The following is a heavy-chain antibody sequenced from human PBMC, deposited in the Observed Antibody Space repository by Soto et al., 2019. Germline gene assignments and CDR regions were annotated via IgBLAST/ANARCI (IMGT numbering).Heavy chain of an antibody. V-gene: IGHV4-31*03. CDR3: ARDPVGATYFDY. Sequence: PSETLSLTCTVSGGSISSGDYYWSWIRQHPGKGLEWIGYIYYSGSTYYNPSLKSRVTISVDTSKNQFSLKLSSVTAADTAVYYCARDPVGATYFDYWGQGALVTVS. D-gene: IGHD1-26*01. J-gene: IGHJ4*02. CDR2: IYYSGST. CDR1: GGSISSGDYY.